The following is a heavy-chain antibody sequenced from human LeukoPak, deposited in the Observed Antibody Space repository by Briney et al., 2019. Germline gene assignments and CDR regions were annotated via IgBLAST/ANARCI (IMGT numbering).Heavy chain of an antibody. CDR3: ARDYCSTTSCYDPPYFPH. Sequence: AASVKVSCKASGYTFTSYGISWVRQAPGQGLEWMGWISAYNGDTNYAQKLQGRVTMTTDTSTSTAYMELRSLRSDDTAMYYCARDYCSTTSCYDPPYFPHWGQGTLVTVSS. CDR2: ISAYNGDT. CDR1: GYTFTSYG. D-gene: IGHD2-2*01. J-gene: IGHJ1*01. V-gene: IGHV1-18*01.